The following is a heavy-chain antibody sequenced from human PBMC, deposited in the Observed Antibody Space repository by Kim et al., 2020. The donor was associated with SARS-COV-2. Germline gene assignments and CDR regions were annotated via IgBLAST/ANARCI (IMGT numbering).Heavy chain of an antibody. Sequence: NAYSVKGRCTISKDNSKNTLYLQMNSLRAEDTAVYYCARGTAAAYYCDYWGQGTRVTVSS. D-gene: IGHD6-13*01. V-gene: IGHV3-33*01. J-gene: IGHJ4*02. CDR3: ARGTAAAYYCDY.